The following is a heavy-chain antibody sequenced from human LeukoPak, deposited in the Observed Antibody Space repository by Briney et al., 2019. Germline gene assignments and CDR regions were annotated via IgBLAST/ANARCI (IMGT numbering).Heavy chain of an antibody. D-gene: IGHD3-10*01. CDR2: INLSTGGT. J-gene: IGHJ4*02. CDR1: GYTFTGYY. Sequence: ASVKVSCKASGYTFTGYYMHWMRQSPGQGLEWMGWINLSTGGTNYAQKFQGRVTMTSDTSISTAYMELRRLRYDDTAVYYCASWAGGDEPVASFDYWGQGTLVTVSS. V-gene: IGHV1-2*02. CDR3: ASWAGGDEPVASFDY.